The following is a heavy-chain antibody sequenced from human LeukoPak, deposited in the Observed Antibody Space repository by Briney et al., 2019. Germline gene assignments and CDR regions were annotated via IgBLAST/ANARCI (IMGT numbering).Heavy chain of an antibody. CDR1: GGSISSYY. CDR3: ARHGGDYDPFYYFDY. V-gene: IGHV4-59*08. Sequence: SETLSLTCTVSGGSISSYYWSWIRQPPGKGLEWIGYIYYSGSTNYNPSLKSRVTISVDTSKNQFSLKLSSVTAADTAVYYCARHGGDYDPFYYFDYWGQGTLVTVSS. D-gene: IGHD4-17*01. CDR2: IYYSGST. J-gene: IGHJ4*02.